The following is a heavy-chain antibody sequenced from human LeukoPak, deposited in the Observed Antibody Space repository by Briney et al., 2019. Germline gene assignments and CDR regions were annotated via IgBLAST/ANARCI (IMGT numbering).Heavy chain of an antibody. Sequence: SQTLSLTCAISGDSVSSNSAAWNWIRQSPSRGLEWLGRTYYRSKWYNDCAVSVKSRITINPDTSKNQFSLQLNSVTPEDTAVYYCARGVYCSSTSCPYYFDYWGQGTLVTVSS. V-gene: IGHV6-1*01. CDR3: ARGVYCSSTSCPYYFDY. CDR2: TYYRSKWYN. CDR1: GDSVSSNSAA. J-gene: IGHJ4*02. D-gene: IGHD2-2*01.